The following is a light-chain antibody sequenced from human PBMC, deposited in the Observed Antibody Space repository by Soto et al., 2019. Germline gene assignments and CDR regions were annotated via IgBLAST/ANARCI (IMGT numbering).Light chain of an antibody. CDR2: AAS. Sequence: DIQMTQSPSSLSASVGDRVTITCRASQGIRDDVAWYQQKPGKAPKRLIYAASGLQSGVPSRFSGSRFGTEFSLTITSLQPEDFATYYCLQHRTYPFTFGPGTKVDIK. J-gene: IGKJ3*01. V-gene: IGKV1-17*01. CDR1: QGIRDD. CDR3: LQHRTYPFT.